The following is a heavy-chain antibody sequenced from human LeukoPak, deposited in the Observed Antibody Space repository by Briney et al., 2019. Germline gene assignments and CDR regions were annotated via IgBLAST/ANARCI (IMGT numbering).Heavy chain of an antibody. CDR3: VKTRITFGGVIRTDAFDI. J-gene: IGHJ3*02. CDR2: INNHGETT. V-gene: IGHV3-64D*06. CDR1: GFTFSGFA. Sequence: PGRSLRLSCSASGFTFSGFAMHWVRQPPGRGLKYVSGINNHGETTYYGDSMKARFTISRDNSKNTLFLQMTSLRAEDTAVYYCVKTRITFGGVIRTDAFDIWGHGTMVTVSS. D-gene: IGHD3-16*01.